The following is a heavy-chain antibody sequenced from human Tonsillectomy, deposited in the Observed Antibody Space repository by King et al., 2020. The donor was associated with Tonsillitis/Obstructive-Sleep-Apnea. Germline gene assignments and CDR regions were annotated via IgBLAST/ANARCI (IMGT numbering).Heavy chain of an antibody. D-gene: IGHD3-9*01. CDR1: GFTFSSYA. J-gene: IGHJ4*02. CDR2: ISSNGGST. CDR3: ARGDYDILTGLDY. Sequence: VQLVESGGGLVQPGESLRLSCAASGFTFSSYAMHWVRQAPGKGLEYVSAISSNGGSTYYSNSVKGRFTISRDNSKNTLYLQMVSLRAEDMAVYYCARGDYDILTGLDYWGQGTLVTVSS. V-gene: IGHV3-64*01.